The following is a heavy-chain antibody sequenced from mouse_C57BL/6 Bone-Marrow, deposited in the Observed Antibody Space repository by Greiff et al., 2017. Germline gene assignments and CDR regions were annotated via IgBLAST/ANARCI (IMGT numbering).Heavy chain of an antibody. V-gene: IGHV1-66*01. CDR3: ALHYYGSLYYFDY. D-gene: IGHD1-1*01. CDR1: GYSFTSYY. CDR2: IYPGSGNT. Sequence: VKLMESGPELVKPGASVKISCKASGYSFTSYYIHWVKQRPGQGLEWIGWIYPGSGNTKYNEKFKGKATLTADTSSSTAYMQLSSLTSEDSAVYYCALHYYGSLYYFDYWGQGTTLTVSS. J-gene: IGHJ2*01.